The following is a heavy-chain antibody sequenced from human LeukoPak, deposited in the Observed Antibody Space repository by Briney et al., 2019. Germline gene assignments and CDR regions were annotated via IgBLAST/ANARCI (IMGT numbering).Heavy chain of an antibody. CDR1: GFTFSSYD. CDR2: IGTAGDT. Sequence: GGSLRLSCAASGFTFSSYDMHWVRQATGKGLEWVSAIGTAGDTYYPGSVKGRFTISRENAKNSLCLQMNSLRAGDTAVYYCARDNGLYAFDIWGQGTMVTVSS. V-gene: IGHV3-13*01. CDR3: ARDNGLYAFDI. J-gene: IGHJ3*02.